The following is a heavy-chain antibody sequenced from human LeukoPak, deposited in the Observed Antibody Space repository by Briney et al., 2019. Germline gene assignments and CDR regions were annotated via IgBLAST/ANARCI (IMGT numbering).Heavy chain of an antibody. Sequence: GGSLRLSCATSGFTFSSYTMNWVRQAPGKGLEWVSHVRPGDGPTTYAESVKGRFTISRDNSKNTVSLQMNSLRVEDTAVYYCTRDHITSWQIDFWGQGTMVTVSS. D-gene: IGHD2-2*01. CDR2: VRPGDGPT. V-gene: IGHV3-23*01. CDR1: GFTFSSYT. CDR3: TRDHITSWQIDF. J-gene: IGHJ4*02.